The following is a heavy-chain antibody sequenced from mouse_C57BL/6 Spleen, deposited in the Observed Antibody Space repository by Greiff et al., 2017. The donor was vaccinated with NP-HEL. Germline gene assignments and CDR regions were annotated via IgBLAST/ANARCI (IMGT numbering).Heavy chain of an antibody. V-gene: IGHV1-64*01. CDR3: ARSHYYGSSSYYAMDY. CDR2: IHPNSGST. CDR1: GYTFTSYW. D-gene: IGHD1-1*01. Sequence: VQLQQPGAELVKPGASVKLSCKASGYTFTSYWMHWVKQRPGQGLEWIGMIHPNSGSTNYNVKFKSKATLTVDKSSSTAYMQLSSLTSEDSAVYYCARSHYYGSSSYYAMDYWGQGTSVTVSS. J-gene: IGHJ4*01.